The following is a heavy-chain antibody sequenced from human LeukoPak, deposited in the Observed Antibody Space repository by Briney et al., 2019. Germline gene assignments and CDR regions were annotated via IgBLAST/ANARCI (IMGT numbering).Heavy chain of an antibody. CDR3: AKARYCSGGVCYCDY. CDR2: ISGSGSTT. J-gene: IGHJ4*02. CDR1: GFTFASYT. D-gene: IGHD2-8*02. V-gene: IGHV3-23*01. Sequence: GGSLRLSCAASGFTFASYTIAWVRQAPGKGLEWVSSISGSGSTTYYAESVKGRFTISRDNSKNTLSLQMNSLRSDDTAVYYCAKARYCSGGVCYCDYWGQGTLVTVSS.